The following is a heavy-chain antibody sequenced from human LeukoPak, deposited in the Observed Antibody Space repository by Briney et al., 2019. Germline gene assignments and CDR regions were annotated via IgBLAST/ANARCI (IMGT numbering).Heavy chain of an antibody. CDR1: GYTFTGYY. D-gene: IGHD3-22*01. CDR2: INPNSGGT. V-gene: IGHV1-2*06. CDR3: ARGDDYYDSSGYYSPYPRDY. Sequence: GAXXKVSCKASGYTFTGYYMHWVRQAPGQGLEWMGRINPNSGGTNYAQKFQGRVTMTRDTSISTAYMELSRLRSDDTAVYYCARGDDYYDSSGYYSPYPRDYWGQGTLVTVSS. J-gene: IGHJ4*02.